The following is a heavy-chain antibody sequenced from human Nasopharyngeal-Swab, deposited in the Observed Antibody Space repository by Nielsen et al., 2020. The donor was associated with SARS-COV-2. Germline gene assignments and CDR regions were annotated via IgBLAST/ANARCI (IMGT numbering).Heavy chain of an antibody. V-gene: IGHV1-18*01. CDR2: ISAYNGNT. CDR3: ARVANYYGSGSYLNWFDP. J-gene: IGHJ5*02. D-gene: IGHD3-10*01. CDR1: GYTFTSYG. Sequence: ASVKVSCKASGYTFTSYGISWVRQAPGQGLEWMGWISAYNGNTNYAQKLQGRVTMTTGTSTSTAYMELRSLRSDDTAVYYCARVANYYGSGSYLNWFDPWGQGTLVTVSS.